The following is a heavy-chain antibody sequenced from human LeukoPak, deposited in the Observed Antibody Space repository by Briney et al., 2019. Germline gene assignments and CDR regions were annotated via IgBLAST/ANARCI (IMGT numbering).Heavy chain of an antibody. D-gene: IGHD3-22*01. CDR1: GYSFTSYW. Sequence: GESLKISCKGSGYSFTSYWIGWVRQMPGKGLEWMGIIYPGDSDTRYSPSFQGQVTISADKSISTAYLQWSSLKASDTAMYYCAGLGEKDYYDSSPSWFDPWGQGTLVTVSS. CDR3: AGLGEKDYYDSSPSWFDP. V-gene: IGHV5-51*01. CDR2: IYPGDSDT. J-gene: IGHJ5*02.